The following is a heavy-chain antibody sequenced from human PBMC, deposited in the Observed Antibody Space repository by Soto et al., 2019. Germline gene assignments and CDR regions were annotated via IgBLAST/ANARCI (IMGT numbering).Heavy chain of an antibody. CDR2: IIPIFGTA. CDR1: GGTFSSYA. V-gene: IGHV1-69*13. CDR3: ARGKFATITGPDTFDI. J-gene: IGHJ3*02. D-gene: IGHD5-12*01. Sequence: SVKVSCKASGGTFSSYAISWVRQAPGQGLEWMGGIIPIFGTANYAQKFQGRVTITADESTSTAYMELSSLRSEDTAVYYCARGKFATITGPDTFDIWGQGTMVTVSS.